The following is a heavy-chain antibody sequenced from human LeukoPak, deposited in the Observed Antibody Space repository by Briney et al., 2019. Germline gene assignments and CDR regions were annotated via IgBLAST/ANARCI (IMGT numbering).Heavy chain of an antibody. CDR2: IRSKAYGGTT. Sequence: GGSLRLSCTASGFTFGDYAMSWFRQAPGKGLEWVGFIRSKAYGGTTEYAASVKGRFTISRDDSKSIAYLQMNSLKTEDTAVYYCTRDYLHIVVVPAASDYWGQGTLVTVSS. CDR1: GFTFGDYA. CDR3: TRDYLHIVVVPAASDY. J-gene: IGHJ4*02. V-gene: IGHV3-49*03. D-gene: IGHD2-2*01.